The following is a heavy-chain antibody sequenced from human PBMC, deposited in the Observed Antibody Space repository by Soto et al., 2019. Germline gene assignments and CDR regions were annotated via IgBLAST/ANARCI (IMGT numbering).Heavy chain of an antibody. CDR3: ARERGIVVPPYYYYGMDV. CDR2: IIPIFGTA. CDR1: GGTFSSYA. D-gene: IGHD2-21*01. V-gene: IGHV1-69*06. Sequence: GASVKVSCKASGGTFSSYAISWVRQAPGQGLEWMGGIIPIFGTANYAQKFQGRVTITADKSTSTAYMELSSLRSEDTAVYYCARERGIVVPPYYYYGMDVWGQGXTVTVYS. J-gene: IGHJ6*02.